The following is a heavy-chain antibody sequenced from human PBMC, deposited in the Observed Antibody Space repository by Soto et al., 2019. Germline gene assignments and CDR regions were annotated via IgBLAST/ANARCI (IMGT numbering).Heavy chain of an antibody. CDR2: TYYRSKLYT. CDR3: ARNLGGPRDY. V-gene: IGHV6-1*01. J-gene: IGHJ4*02. D-gene: IGHD3-16*01. Sequence: PSQTLSLTCAISGDSVSSNIAAWDWIRQSPSRGLEWLGRTYYRSKLYTDYAVSVRSRITINPDTSENQYTLQLISMTPEDTAVYYCARNLGGPRDYWGQGTLVTVSS. CDR1: GDSVSSNIAA.